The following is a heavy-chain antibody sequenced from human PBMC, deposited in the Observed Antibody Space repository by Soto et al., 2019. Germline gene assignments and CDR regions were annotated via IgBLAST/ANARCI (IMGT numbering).Heavy chain of an antibody. J-gene: IGHJ2*01. Sequence: EVQLLESGGGLVQPGGSLRLSCAASGITFTSYAMSWVRQAPGRGLEWVSAIVGSGGNTNYADSVKGRFTTSRDNSTKTLKLEISSLKVEDTAVYYSVIDRLTVVLYCGPWGRGTLVTVSS. D-gene: IGHD2-15*01. CDR1: GITFTSYA. CDR2: IVGSGGNT. V-gene: IGHV3-23*01. CDR3: VIDRLTVVLYCGP.